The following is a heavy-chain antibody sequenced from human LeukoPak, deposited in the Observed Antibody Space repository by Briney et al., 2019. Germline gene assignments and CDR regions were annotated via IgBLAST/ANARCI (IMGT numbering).Heavy chain of an antibody. D-gene: IGHD5-18*01. Sequence: GGSLRLSCAASGFTVSNNYMSWVRQAPGKGLEWVSVIYSGGSTYYADSVKGRFTISRDNSKNTLYLQMNSLRAEDTAVYYCAKDHKDLWLVAYYFDYWGQGTLVTVSS. J-gene: IGHJ4*02. V-gene: IGHV3-66*02. CDR2: IYSGGST. CDR3: AKDHKDLWLVAYYFDY. CDR1: GFTVSNNY.